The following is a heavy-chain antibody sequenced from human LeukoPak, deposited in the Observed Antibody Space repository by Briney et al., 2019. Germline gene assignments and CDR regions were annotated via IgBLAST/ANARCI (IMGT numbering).Heavy chain of an antibody. Sequence: GGSLRLSCAASGFSFSGSAMHWVRQASGKGLEWVGRIRSKSNNYATAYAASVRGRFTISRDDSKNTAYLQMNSLKTEDTAVYYCTRLYTSGFDYWGQGSLATVSS. D-gene: IGHD3-10*01. J-gene: IGHJ4*02. V-gene: IGHV3-73*01. CDR2: IRSKSNNYAT. CDR3: TRLYTSGFDY. CDR1: GFSFSGSA.